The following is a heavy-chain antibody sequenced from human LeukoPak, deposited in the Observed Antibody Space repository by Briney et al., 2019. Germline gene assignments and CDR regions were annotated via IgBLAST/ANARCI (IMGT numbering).Heavy chain of an antibody. J-gene: IGHJ4*02. CDR2: INPSGGST. V-gene: IGHV1-46*01. CDR1: GYTFTNYY. CDR3: AGSAGFYYFDY. Sequence: ASVKVSCKASGYTFTNYYFHLVRQAPGQRLEWMGIINPSGGSTTYAQKFQGKITMTTDTSTSTVYMELSSLRSEDTAVYYCAGSAGFYYFDYWGQGTLVTVSS.